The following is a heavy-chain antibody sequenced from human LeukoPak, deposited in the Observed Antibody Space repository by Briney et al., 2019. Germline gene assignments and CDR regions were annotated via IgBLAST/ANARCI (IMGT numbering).Heavy chain of an antibody. J-gene: IGHJ4*02. CDR2: INHSGST. V-gene: IGHV4-34*01. CDR3: ARGPFDGSGSYYKPRNFDY. CDR1: GGSFSGYY. D-gene: IGHD3-10*01. Sequence: SETLSLACAVYGGSFSGYYWSWIRQPPGKGLEWIGEINHSGSTNYNPSLKSRVTISVDTSKNQFSLKLSSVTAADTAVYYCARGPFDGSGSYYKPRNFDYWGQGTLVTVSS.